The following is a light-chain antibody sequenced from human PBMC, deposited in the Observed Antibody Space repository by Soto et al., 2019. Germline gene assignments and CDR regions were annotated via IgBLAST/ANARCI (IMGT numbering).Light chain of an antibody. J-gene: IGKJ1*01. CDR1: QNINTW. CDR3: QQYNSYSRT. CDR2: RAS. Sequence: DIQMAQSPSTLSASVGDRVTITFRASQNINTWLAWYQQKPGKGPTLLIYRASRLESGVPSRFSGSGSGTEFTLTISSLQPDDFATYYCQQYNSYSRTFGQGTKVDIK. V-gene: IGKV1-5*03.